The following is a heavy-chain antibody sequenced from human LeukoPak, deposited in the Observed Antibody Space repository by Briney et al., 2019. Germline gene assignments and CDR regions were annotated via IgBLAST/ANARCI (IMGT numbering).Heavy chain of an antibody. Sequence: GRSLRLSCAASGFTFSSHAMHWVRQAPGKGLEWVAVISYDGSNKYYGDSVKGRFTISRDDAKNSLYLQMNSLRAGDTALYYCASQYYYDNSAYYTSDWFDPWGQGTLVTVSS. V-gene: IGHV3-30-3*01. D-gene: IGHD3-22*01. CDR2: ISYDGSNK. J-gene: IGHJ5*02. CDR3: ASQYYYDNSAYYTSDWFDP. CDR1: GFTFSSHA.